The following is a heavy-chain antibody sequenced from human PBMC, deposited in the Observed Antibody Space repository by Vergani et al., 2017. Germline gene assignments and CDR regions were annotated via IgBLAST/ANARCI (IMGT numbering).Heavy chain of an antibody. V-gene: IGHV3-21*01. CDR2: ISSSSSYI. D-gene: IGHD3-3*01. CDR1: GFTFSSYS. J-gene: IGHJ6*03. Sequence: VHLVESGGGVVQPGGSLRLSCAASGFTFSSYSMNWVRQAPGKGLEWVSSISSSSSYIYYADSVKGRFTISRDNAKNSLYLQMNSLRAEDTAVYYCARSDFWSGYTPKYYYYYYMDVWGKGTTVTVSS. CDR3: ARSDFWSGYTPKYYYYYYMDV.